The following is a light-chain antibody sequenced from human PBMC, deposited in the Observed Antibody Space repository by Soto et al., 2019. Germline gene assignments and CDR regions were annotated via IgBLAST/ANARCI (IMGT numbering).Light chain of an antibody. Sequence: QSVLTQPPSASGTPGQRVTISCSGSTSNLGGGTVHWYQQLPGTAPKLLIYTNYQRPSGVPDRFSGSKSGTSASLAISGLQSEDEADYYCAAWDDRLVGWVFGGGTKLTVL. J-gene: IGLJ3*02. CDR3: AAWDDRLVGWV. CDR1: TSNLGGGT. V-gene: IGLV1-44*01. CDR2: TNY.